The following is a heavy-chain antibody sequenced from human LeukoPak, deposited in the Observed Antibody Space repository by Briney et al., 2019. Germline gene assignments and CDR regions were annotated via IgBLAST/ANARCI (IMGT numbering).Heavy chain of an antibody. V-gene: IGHV4-39*07. Sequence: PSETLSLTCTVSGGSISSSSYYWGWIRQPPGKGLEWIGSIYYSGSTYYNPSLKSRVTISVDTSKNQFSLKLSSVTAADTAVYYCASGYNSMIVVDAFDIWGQGTMVTVSS. CDR2: IYYSGST. J-gene: IGHJ3*02. CDR3: ASGYNSMIVVDAFDI. CDR1: GGSISSSSYY. D-gene: IGHD3-22*01.